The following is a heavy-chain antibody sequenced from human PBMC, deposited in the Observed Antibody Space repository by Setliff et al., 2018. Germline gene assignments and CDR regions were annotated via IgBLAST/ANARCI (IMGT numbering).Heavy chain of an antibody. CDR1: GGTFSSYA. CDR2: TIPIFGTT. CDR3: AREGVDSRSSTDYHYYMDV. D-gene: IGHD3-22*01. Sequence: SVKVSCKASGGTFSSYAISWVRQAPGQGLEWMGGTIPIFGTTNYAQRFQGRVTIITDESTSTAYMELSSLRSEDTAVYYCAREGVDSRSSTDYHYYMDVWGKGTTVTVSS. J-gene: IGHJ6*03. V-gene: IGHV1-69*05.